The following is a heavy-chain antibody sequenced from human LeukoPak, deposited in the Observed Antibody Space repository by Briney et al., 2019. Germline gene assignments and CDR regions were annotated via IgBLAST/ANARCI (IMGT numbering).Heavy chain of an antibody. Sequence: PSETLSLTCTVSGGSISSGGYYWSWIRQPPGKGLEWIGYIYHSGSTYYNPSLKSRVTISVDRSKNQFSLKLSSVTAADTAVYYCARDRGDSYGYDYWGQGTLVTVSS. CDR2: IYHSGST. D-gene: IGHD5-18*01. CDR1: GGSISSGGYY. V-gene: IGHV4-30-2*01. J-gene: IGHJ4*02. CDR3: ARDRGDSYGYDY.